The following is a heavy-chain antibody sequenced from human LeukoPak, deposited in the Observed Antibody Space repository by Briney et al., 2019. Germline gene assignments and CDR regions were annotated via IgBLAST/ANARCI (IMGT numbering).Heavy chain of an antibody. Sequence: GGSLRLSCAASGFTFSSYAMSWVRQAPGKGLEWVSGISASGGLTYYADSVKGRFTISRDNSKNTLHLQMNSLRDDDTAVYYCAKGGSSRSEFDYWGQGTLVTVSS. V-gene: IGHV3-23*01. J-gene: IGHJ4*02. D-gene: IGHD6-13*01. CDR1: GFTFSSYA. CDR3: AKGGSSRSEFDY. CDR2: ISASGGLT.